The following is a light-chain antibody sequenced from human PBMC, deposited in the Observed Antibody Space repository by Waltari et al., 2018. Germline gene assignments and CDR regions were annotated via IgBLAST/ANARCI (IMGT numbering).Light chain of an antibody. J-gene: IGKJ3*01. CDR2: GAS. CDR1: QSVSSSY. CDR3: QQYGSSPFT. V-gene: IGKV3-20*01. Sequence: ELVLTQSPGTLSLSPGARATLSCRASQSVSSSYLAWYQQKPGQAPRLLIYGASNRATGIPDRFSGSGSGTDFTLTISRLEPEDFAVYYCQQYGSSPFTFGPGTKVDIK.